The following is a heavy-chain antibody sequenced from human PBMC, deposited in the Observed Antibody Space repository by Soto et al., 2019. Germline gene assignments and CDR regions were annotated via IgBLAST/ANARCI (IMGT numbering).Heavy chain of an antibody. Sequence: QVQLVQSGAEVKHPGSSVKVSCKAPGGTFSSYAISWVLQAPGQGLEWMGGIIPIFGTANYAQKFQGRVTITADESTSTAYMELGSLRSEDTAVYYCARAKVQLWLPVDYWGQGTLVTVSS. CDR2: IIPIFGTA. V-gene: IGHV1-69*01. D-gene: IGHD5-18*01. J-gene: IGHJ4*02. CDR3: ARAKVQLWLPVDY. CDR1: GGTFSSYA.